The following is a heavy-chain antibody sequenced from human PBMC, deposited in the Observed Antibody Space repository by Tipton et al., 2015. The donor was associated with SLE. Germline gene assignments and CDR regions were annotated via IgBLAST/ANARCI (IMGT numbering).Heavy chain of an antibody. CDR1: GGSISSSSYY. CDR2: IHHRGTT. V-gene: IGHV4-61*05. Sequence: TLSLTCTVSGGSISSSSYYWGWIRQPPGMGLEWIGEIHHRGTTNYNPSLKSRVTISVDKSKSQFSLKLSSVTAADTAVYYCAGGALGIVVVPAALFDYWGQGTLVTVSS. CDR3: AGGALGIVVVPAALFDY. J-gene: IGHJ4*02. D-gene: IGHD2-2*03.